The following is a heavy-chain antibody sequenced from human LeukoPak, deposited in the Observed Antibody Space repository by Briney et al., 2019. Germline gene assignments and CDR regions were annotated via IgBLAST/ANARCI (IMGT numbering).Heavy chain of an antibody. Sequence: SETLSLTCTVSGVSISSYYWSWIRLPPGKGLEWIGYLSKSGNTDYSPSLKSRVTIFGDTSKNQFFLKLSSVTAADTAVYYCARARYVNSFYAFDIWGQGTLVTVSS. J-gene: IGHJ3*02. CDR2: LSKSGNT. CDR3: ARARYVNSFYAFDI. V-gene: IGHV4-59*01. CDR1: GVSISSYY. D-gene: IGHD3-9*01.